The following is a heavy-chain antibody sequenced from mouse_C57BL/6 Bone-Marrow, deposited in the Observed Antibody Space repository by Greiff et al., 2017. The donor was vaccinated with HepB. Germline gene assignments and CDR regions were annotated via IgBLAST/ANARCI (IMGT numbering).Heavy chain of an antibody. CDR3: ARDGTTVTLRGYAMDY. V-gene: IGHV3-6*01. Sequence: EVKLMESGPGLVKPSQSLSLTCSVTGYSITSGYYWNWIRQFPGNKLEWMGYISYDGSNNYNPSLKNRISITRDTSKNQFFLKLNSVTTEDTATYYCARDGTTVTLRGYAMDYWGQGTSVTVSS. D-gene: IGHD1-1*01. J-gene: IGHJ4*01. CDR2: ISYDGSN. CDR1: GYSITSGYY.